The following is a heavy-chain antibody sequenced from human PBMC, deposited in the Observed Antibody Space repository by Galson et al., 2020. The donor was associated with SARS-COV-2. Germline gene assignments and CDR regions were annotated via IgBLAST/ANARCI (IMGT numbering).Heavy chain of an antibody. CDR3: TRGYPLDD. CDR2: IRTSANGATT. D-gene: IGHD5-18*01. CDR1: GFTFRTHH. Sequence: SLRLSCTGSGFTFRTHHINWIRHAHGTGLAWVGFIRTSANGATTDYAASVKGRPTIASDESKSIADLQVNSLKTEVTAVDYWTRGYPLDDWGQGTLVTVVS. V-gene: IGHV3-49*03. J-gene: IGHJ4*02.